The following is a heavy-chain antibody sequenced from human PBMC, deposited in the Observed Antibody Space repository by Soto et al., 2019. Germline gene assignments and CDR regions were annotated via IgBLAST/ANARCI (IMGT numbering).Heavy chain of an antibody. D-gene: IGHD3-10*01. CDR3: ARAPPGPSPRWVL. Sequence: SETLSLTSTVSGGSISSGGYSWSWIRQSPEKSLEWLGCIYPTGSTYYHPSLKSRVTISIDTSRNQFYLNLTSVTAADTAVYYCARAPPGPSPRWVLWGQGTTVTVS. V-gene: IGHV4-30-2*06. CDR1: GGSISSGGYS. J-gene: IGHJ6*02. CDR2: IYPTGST.